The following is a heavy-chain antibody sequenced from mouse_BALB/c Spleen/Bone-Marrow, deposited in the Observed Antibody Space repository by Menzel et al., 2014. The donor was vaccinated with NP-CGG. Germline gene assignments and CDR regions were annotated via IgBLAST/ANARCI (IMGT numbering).Heavy chain of an antibody. CDR3: TRGDYDWYFDV. V-gene: IGHV1S127*01. CDR1: GYTFTSYW. J-gene: IGHJ1*01. D-gene: IGHD2-4*01. Sequence: QVTLKESGAELVKPGASVKMSCKASGYTFTSYWMHWVKQRPGQGLEWIGVIDPSDSYTSYNQKFKGKATLTVDTSSSTAYMQLSSLTSEGSAVYYCTRGDYDWYFDVWGAGTTVTVSS. CDR2: IDPSDSYT.